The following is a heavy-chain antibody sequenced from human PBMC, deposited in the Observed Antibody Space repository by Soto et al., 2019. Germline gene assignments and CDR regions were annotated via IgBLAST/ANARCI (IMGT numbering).Heavy chain of an antibody. CDR3: VKDYSHGRLPDY. Sequence: GVSLRLSFSASGFHLTDDGMQWVRSAPGKGLEQVAASTYVGGTPYYVESVKGRFTVSRDNSKNTLYLQMGSLRPEDTAIFFCVKDYSHGRLPDYWGQGARVTVSS. CDR1: GFHLTDDG. CDR2: STYVGGTP. D-gene: IGHD5-12*01. V-gene: IGHV3-64D*06. J-gene: IGHJ4*02.